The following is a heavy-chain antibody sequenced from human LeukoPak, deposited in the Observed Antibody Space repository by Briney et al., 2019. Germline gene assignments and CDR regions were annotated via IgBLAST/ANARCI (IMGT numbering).Heavy chain of an antibody. D-gene: IGHD2-15*01. Sequence: PGGSLRLSCAASGFTVSSHYMSWVRQAPGKGLEWVSVIYSGGSTYYADSVKGRFTISRDNSKNTLYLQMNSLRAEDTAVYYCARELEAYCSGGSCYNWFDPWGQGTLVTVSS. V-gene: IGHV3-66*01. J-gene: IGHJ5*02. CDR2: IYSGGST. CDR1: GFTVSSHY. CDR3: ARELEAYCSGGSCYNWFDP.